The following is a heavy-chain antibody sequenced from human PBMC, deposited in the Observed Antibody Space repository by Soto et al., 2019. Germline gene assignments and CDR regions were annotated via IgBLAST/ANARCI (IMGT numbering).Heavy chain of an antibody. V-gene: IGHV3-74*01. CDR1: GFTFSNYW. Sequence: GGSLRLSCAASGFTFSNYWIHWVRQAPGKGLVWVSRINSDGSSTTYADSVKGRFTFSRDNAKNTLYLQMNSLRAEDTAVYYCARGVRGYNYGYEIDYWGQGTLVTVSS. D-gene: IGHD3-16*01. J-gene: IGHJ4*02. CDR3: ARGVRGYNYGYEIDY. CDR2: INSDGSST.